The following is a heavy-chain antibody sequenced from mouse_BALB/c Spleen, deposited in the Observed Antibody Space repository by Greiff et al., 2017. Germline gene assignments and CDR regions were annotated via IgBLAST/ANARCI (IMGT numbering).Heavy chain of an antibody. Sequence: EVQLVESGGGLVKPGGSLKLSCAASGFTFSSYAMSWVRQTPEKRLEWVASISSGGSTYYPDSVKGRFTISRDNARNILYLQMSSLRSEDTAMYYCAREGGIHYYGRWYFDYWGQGTTLTVSS. D-gene: IGHD1-2*01. V-gene: IGHV5-6-5*01. CDR2: ISSGGST. CDR1: GFTFSSYA. CDR3: AREGGIHYYGRWYFDY. J-gene: IGHJ2*01.